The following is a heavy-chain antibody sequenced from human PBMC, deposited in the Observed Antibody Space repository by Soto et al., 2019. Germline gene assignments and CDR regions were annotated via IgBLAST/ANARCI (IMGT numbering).Heavy chain of an antibody. CDR3: AREACWIRWFGEPRDYFDF. D-gene: IGHD3-10*01. CDR1: GGTFSSYA. CDR2: IMPIFGTA. J-gene: IGHJ4*01. V-gene: IGHV1-69*06. Sequence: QVQLVQSGAEVKKPGSSVKVSCKASGGTFSSYAISWVRQAPGQGLEWMGGIMPIFGTANYAQKFQGRVPMTADKSTSTAYMELSSMRCEDTAVYYCAREACWIRWFGEPRDYFDFWGQGTLVTVSS.